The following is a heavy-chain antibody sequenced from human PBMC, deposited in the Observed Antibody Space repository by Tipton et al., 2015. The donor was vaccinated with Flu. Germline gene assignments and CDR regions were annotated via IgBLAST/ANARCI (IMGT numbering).Heavy chain of an antibody. J-gene: IGHJ3*02. V-gene: IGHV4-59*11. CDR1: GGSISSHY. Sequence: LRLSCTVSGGSISSHYWSWIRQPPGKGLEWIGYIYYSGSISYNPSLKSRVTISVDTSKNQFSLKLSSVTAADTAVYYCAREWGDAFDIWGQGAMVTVSS. D-gene: IGHD3-16*01. CDR2: IYYSGSI. CDR3: AREWGDAFDI.